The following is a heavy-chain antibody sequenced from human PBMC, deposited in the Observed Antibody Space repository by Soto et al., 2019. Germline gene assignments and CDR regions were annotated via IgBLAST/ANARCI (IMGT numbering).Heavy chain of an antibody. CDR3: ARDPFRYNDFDY. J-gene: IGHJ4*02. Sequence: SETLSLTCAVSGASINDYYWAWIRQPPGKGLEWIAYSHYTGSTNYNPSLKSRVTISVDTSKKQLSLDLSSVTAADTAVYYCARDPFRYNDFDYWAQGTLVTVSS. D-gene: IGHD1-1*01. CDR2: SHYTGST. V-gene: IGHV4-59*01. CDR1: GASINDYY.